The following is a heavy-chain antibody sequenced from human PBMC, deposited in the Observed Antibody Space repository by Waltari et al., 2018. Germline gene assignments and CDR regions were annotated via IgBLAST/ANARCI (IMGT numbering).Heavy chain of an antibody. D-gene: IGHD3-3*01. CDR1: GDPISTSTFY. J-gene: IGHJ4*02. CDR3: VRQRSADFWSGYFDL. V-gene: IGHV4-39*01. Sequence: QAQLQELGPGQVKPSETLSFRCAVSGDPISTSTFYWGWVRQPPGKGLAWVGSVYYNGYKFYNPSLSSRLTLSMDTSNNHCSLSWTSLTAADTAIYYCVRQRSADFWSGYFDLWGQGTLVTVSS. CDR2: VYYNGYK.